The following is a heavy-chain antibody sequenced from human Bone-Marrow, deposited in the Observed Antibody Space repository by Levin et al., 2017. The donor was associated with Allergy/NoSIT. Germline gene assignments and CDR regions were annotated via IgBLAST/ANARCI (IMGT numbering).Heavy chain of an antibody. J-gene: IGHJ4*02. V-gene: IGHV4-34*01. CDR3: ARDGYSYGMLDY. Sequence: SETLSLTCAVYGGSFSGYYWSWIRQPPGKGLEWIGEINHSGSTNYNPSLKSRVTISVDTSKNQFSLKLSSVTAADTAVYYCARDGYSYGMLDYWGQGTLVTVSS. CDR2: INHSGST. D-gene: IGHD5-18*01. CDR1: GGSFSGYY.